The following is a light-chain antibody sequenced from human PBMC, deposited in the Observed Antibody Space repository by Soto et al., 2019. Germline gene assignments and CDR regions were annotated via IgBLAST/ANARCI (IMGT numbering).Light chain of an antibody. CDR2: AAS. V-gene: IGKV1-6*01. J-gene: IGKJ1*01. Sequence: IQMTQSPSTLSASVGDRVTITCRASQCISSWLAWYQQKPVKAPKLLIYAASSLQSGVPSRFSGCGSGTDFTLTFSSLQPEDFATYYCLQDYNYPWTFGQGTKV. CDR3: LQDYNYPWT. CDR1: QCISSW.